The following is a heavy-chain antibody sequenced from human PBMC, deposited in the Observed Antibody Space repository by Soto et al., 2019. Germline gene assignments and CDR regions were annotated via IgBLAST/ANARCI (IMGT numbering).Heavy chain of an antibody. Sequence: PGESVKSSCKASGFTFSSYSLGWVLHMPGKGLQWMGNIFSSDPSAKYSPSFVGQVTISVDRSINIAYLRWSSLKASDTAIYYCGTWRGSSWFDYWGPGTQVTVS. V-gene: IGHV5-51*01. CDR3: GTWRGSSWFDY. CDR1: GFTFSSYS. D-gene: IGHD2-2*01. CDR2: IFSSDPSA. J-gene: IGHJ4*02.